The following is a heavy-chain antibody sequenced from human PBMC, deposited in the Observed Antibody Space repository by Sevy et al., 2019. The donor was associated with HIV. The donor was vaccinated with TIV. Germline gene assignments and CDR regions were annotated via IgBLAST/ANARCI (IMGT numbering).Heavy chain of an antibody. CDR3: ARDRDVGYDP. CDR2: IIPIFGTA. D-gene: IGHD2-21*01. V-gene: IGHV1-69*13. CDR1: GGTFSSYA. Sequence: ASVKVSCKASGGTFSSYAISWVRQAPGQGLEWMGGIIPIFGTANYAQKFQGRVTITADESTSTAYMELSSLRSEDTAMYYCARDRDVGYDPWGQGTLVTVSS. J-gene: IGHJ5*02.